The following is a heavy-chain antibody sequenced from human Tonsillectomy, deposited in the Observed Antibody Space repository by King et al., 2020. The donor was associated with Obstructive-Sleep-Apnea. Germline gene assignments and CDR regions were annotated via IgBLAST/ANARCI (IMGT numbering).Heavy chain of an antibody. CDR1: GYTFTGYY. CDR2: ISPNSGAT. J-gene: IGHJ4*02. CDR3: ARDMSAYDSTSPAY. V-gene: IGHV1-2*02. D-gene: IGHD3-10*01. Sequence: VQLVESGAEVKKPGASVKVSCKASGYTFTGYYIHWVRQAPGQGLEWMGWISPNSGATEYAQKFKDRVTVTRDTSISTAYMDLSRLRSDDTAIYYCARDMSAYDSTSPAYWGQGTLVTVSS.